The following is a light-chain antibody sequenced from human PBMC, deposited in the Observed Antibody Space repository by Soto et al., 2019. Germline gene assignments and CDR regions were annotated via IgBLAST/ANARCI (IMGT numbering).Light chain of an antibody. V-gene: IGKV3-11*01. Sequence: EIVLTQSPATLSLSPGERDTLSCRASQSVSSYLAWYQQKPGQAPRLLIYDASNRATGIPARFSGSGSGTDFTLTISSLEPEDFPVYYCQQRSNWPLTFGGGTKVEIK. J-gene: IGKJ4*01. CDR1: QSVSSY. CDR3: QQRSNWPLT. CDR2: DAS.